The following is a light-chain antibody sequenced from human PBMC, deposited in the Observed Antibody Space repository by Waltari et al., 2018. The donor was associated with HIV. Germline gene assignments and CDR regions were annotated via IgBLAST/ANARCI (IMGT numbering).Light chain of an antibody. Sequence: SYELTQPPSVSVSPGQTASITCSGDKLGDKYACWYQQKPGQSPVLVIYQYSKRPSGIPERFSGSNSGNTATLTISETQAMDEADYYGQAWDSSTAVVFGGGTKLTVL. CDR3: QAWDSSTAVV. J-gene: IGLJ2*01. CDR1: KLGDKY. V-gene: IGLV3-1*01. CDR2: QYS.